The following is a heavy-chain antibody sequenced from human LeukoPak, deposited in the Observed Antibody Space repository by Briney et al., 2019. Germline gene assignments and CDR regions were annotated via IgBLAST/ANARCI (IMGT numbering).Heavy chain of an antibody. D-gene: IGHD5-12*01. V-gene: IGHV3-30-3*01. CDR1: GFTFSSYA. J-gene: IGHJ4*02. Sequence: GRSLRLSRAASGFTFSSYAIHWVRQAPGKGLEWVAVISYDGSNKYYADSVKGRFTISRDNSKNTLYLQMNSLRAEDTAMYYCARDRGVATAHFDYWGQGTLVTVSS. CDR3: ARDRGVATAHFDY. CDR2: ISYDGSNK.